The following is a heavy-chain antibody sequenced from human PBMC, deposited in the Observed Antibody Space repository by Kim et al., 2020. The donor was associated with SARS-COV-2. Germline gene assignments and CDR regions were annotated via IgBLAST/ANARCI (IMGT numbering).Heavy chain of an antibody. CDR2: ISGSGGST. V-gene: IGHV3-23*01. D-gene: IGHD3-9*01. J-gene: IGHJ4*02. Sequence: GGSLRLSCAASGFTFSSYAMSWVRQAPGKGLEWVSAISGSGGSTYYADSVKGRFTISRDNAKNTLYLQMNSLRAEDTAVYYCAKELHLYWLLDEDYWGQGTLVTVSS. CDR3: AKELHLYWLLDEDY. CDR1: GFTFSSYA.